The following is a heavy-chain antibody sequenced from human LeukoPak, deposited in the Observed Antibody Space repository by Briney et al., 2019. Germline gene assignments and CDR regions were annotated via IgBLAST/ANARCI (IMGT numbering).Heavy chain of an antibody. CDR1: GFTVSSNY. CDR2: IYSGGTT. CDR3: AGGTDFWSGYSFDS. J-gene: IGHJ4*02. Sequence: PGGSLRLSCAASGFTVSSNYMSWVRQAPGKGLEWVSLIYSGGTTDYADSVKGRFTISRDISKNTLSLQMSSLRAEDTAVYYCAGGTDFWSGYSFDSWGQGTLVTVSS. D-gene: IGHD3-3*01. V-gene: IGHV3-53*01.